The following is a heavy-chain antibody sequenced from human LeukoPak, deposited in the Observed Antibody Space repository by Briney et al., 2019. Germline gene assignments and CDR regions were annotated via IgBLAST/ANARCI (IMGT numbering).Heavy chain of an antibody. V-gene: IGHV1-69*01. CDR2: IIPILGTA. D-gene: IGHD2-2*01. Sequence: SVKVSCKASGGTFSSYAISWVRQAPGQGLEWMGGIIPILGTANYAQKFQGRVTITADESTSTDYMELSSLRSEDTAVYYCARAVVVPAATLQLYYMDVWGKGTTVTVSS. CDR3: ARAVVVPAATLQLYYMDV. J-gene: IGHJ6*03. CDR1: GGTFSSYA.